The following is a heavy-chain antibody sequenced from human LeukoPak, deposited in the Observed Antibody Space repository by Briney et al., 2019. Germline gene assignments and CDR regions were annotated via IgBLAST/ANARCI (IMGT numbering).Heavy chain of an antibody. D-gene: IGHD3-9*01. Sequence: ASVKVSCKASGYTFTSYYMHWVRQAPGQGLEWMGIINPSGGSTSYAQKFQGRVTMTRDMSTSTVYMELSGLRSEDTAVYYCAREYYDILTGPDEYYYYYMDVWGKGTTVTISS. CDR3: AREYYDILTGPDEYYYYYMDV. J-gene: IGHJ6*03. CDR1: GYTFTSYY. V-gene: IGHV1-46*01. CDR2: INPSGGST.